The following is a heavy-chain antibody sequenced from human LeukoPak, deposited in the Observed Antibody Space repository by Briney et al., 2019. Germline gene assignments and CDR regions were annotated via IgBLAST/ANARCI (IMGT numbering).Heavy chain of an antibody. CDR1: GYTFTGYY. CDR2: INPNSGGT. V-gene: IGHV1-2*06. CDR3: AKAGSRSWYSFDY. Sequence: ASVKVSCKASGYTFTGYYMHWVRQAPGQGLEWMGRINPNSGGTNYAQKFQGRVTMTRDTSISTAYMELSRLRSDDTAVYYCAKAGSRSWYSFDYWGQGTLVTVSS. D-gene: IGHD6-13*01. J-gene: IGHJ4*02.